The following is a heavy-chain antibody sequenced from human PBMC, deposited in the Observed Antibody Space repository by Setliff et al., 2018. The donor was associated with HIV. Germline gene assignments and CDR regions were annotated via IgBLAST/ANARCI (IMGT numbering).Heavy chain of an antibody. CDR3: ARDSAYDSSLWNVGRIYFDS. D-gene: IGHD6-19*01. Sequence: GASVKVSCKASGGTPRGTSSRYGITWVRQAPGQGLEWMGGIIPIFGVTKYEEKFQDRITILADESTSTVFMELSRLTFEDTATYYCARDSAYDSSLWNVGRIYFDSWGQGTLVTVS. CDR1: GGTPRGTSSRYG. CDR2: IIPIFGVT. J-gene: IGHJ4*02. V-gene: IGHV1-69*13.